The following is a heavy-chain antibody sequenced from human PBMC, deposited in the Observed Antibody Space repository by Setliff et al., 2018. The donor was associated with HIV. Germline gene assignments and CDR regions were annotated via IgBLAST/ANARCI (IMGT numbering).Heavy chain of an antibody. CDR2: IGGYLGDT. CDR3: ARVVDRDYDFWSAYEY. V-gene: IGHV1-18*01. D-gene: IGHD3-3*01. CDR1: GYSFFTSG. J-gene: IGHJ4*02. Sequence: ASVKVSCKTSGYSFFTSGISWVRQAPGQGLEWMGWIGGYLGDTNAAPHLEDRITMTAEKSASTAYMELRSLTSDDTAVYYCARVVDRDYDFWSAYEYWGQGTMVTVSS.